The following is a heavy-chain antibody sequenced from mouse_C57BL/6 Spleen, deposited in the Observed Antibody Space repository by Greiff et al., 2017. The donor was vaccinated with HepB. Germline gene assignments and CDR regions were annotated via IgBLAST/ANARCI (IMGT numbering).Heavy chain of an antibody. J-gene: IGHJ3*01. CDR2: INPNNGGT. D-gene: IGHD2-4*01. Sequence: DVKLQESGPELVKPGASVKMSCKASGYTFTDYNMHWVKQSHGKSLEWIGYINPNNGGTSYNQKFKGKATLTVNKSSSTAYMELRSLTSEDSAVYYCARLGFYDYDGGFAYWGQGTLVTVSA. CDR3: ARLGFYDYDGGFAY. CDR1: GYTFTDYN. V-gene: IGHV1-22*01.